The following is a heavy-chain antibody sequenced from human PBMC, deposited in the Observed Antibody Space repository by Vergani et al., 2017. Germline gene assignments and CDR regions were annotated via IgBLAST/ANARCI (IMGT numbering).Heavy chain of an antibody. CDR3: ARDSLIRYFDWLWPSDAFDI. Sequence: QVQLQESGPGLVKPSETLSLTCAVYGGSFSGYYWSWIRQPPGKGLEWIGEINHSGSTNYNPSLKSRVTISVDTSKNQFSLKLSSVTAADTAVYYCARDSLIRYFDWLWPSDAFDIWGQGTMVTVSS. J-gene: IGHJ3*02. CDR1: GGSFSGYY. V-gene: IGHV4-34*01. CDR2: INHSGST. D-gene: IGHD3-9*01.